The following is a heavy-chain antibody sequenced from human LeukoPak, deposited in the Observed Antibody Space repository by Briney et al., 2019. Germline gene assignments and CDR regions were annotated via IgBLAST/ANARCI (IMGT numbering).Heavy chain of an antibody. Sequence: ASETLSLTCSVSGGSISSSTYYWGWIRQPPGKGLEWIGNIYNSGSTYYNPSLKSRVTISVDTSKNQISLKLSSVTAADTAVYYCARQAYSSNLGWFDPWGQGTLVTVSS. J-gene: IGHJ5*02. D-gene: IGHD6-13*01. CDR3: ARQAYSSNLGWFDP. V-gene: IGHV4-39*01. CDR1: GGSISSSTYY. CDR2: IYNSGST.